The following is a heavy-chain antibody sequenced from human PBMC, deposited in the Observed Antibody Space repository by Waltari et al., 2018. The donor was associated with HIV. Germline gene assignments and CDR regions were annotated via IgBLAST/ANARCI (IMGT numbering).Heavy chain of an antibody. V-gene: IGHV3-48*02. CDR2: ISSDSSTI. CDR3: ARDQNYGDYDPFVDY. CDR1: GFTFSSYS. D-gene: IGHD4-17*01. J-gene: IGHJ4*02. Sequence: ELQLVESGGDLVQPGGSLRLSCAASGFTFSSYSMNWVRQAPGKGLEWVSYISSDSSTIYYADSVKGRFTISRDNAKNSLYLQMNSLRDEDTAVYYCARDQNYGDYDPFVDYWGQGTLVTVSS.